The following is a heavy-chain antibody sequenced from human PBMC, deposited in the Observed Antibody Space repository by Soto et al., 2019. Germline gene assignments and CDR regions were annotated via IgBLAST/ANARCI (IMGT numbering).Heavy chain of an antibody. V-gene: IGHV4-59*12. D-gene: IGHD1-26*01. CDR1: GGSIGPSY. CDR2: MYYGGST. CDR3: ANEAYRSFDV. J-gene: IGHJ3*01. Sequence: SGTLSLTCHVSGGSIGPSYWSWVRQPPEKGLEFIGYMYYGGSTNYNPSLKSRVTISIDASKNQFSLSLTSVTAADTAMYYCANEAYRSFDVCGQGTMVTVS.